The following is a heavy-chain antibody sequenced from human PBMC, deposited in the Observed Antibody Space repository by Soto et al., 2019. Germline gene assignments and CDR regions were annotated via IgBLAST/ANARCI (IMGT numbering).Heavy chain of an antibody. CDR1: GYTFTSYA. J-gene: IGHJ6*02. Sequence: ASVKVSCKASGYTFTSYAMHWVRQAPGQRXEWMGWINAGNGNTKYSQKFQGRVTITRDTSASTAYMELSSLRSEDTAVYYCARDRNRVNLFFGVVITGGMDVCGQGTTVTVSS. CDR2: INAGNGNT. D-gene: IGHD3-3*01. CDR3: ARDRNRVNLFFGVVITGGMDV. V-gene: IGHV1-3*01.